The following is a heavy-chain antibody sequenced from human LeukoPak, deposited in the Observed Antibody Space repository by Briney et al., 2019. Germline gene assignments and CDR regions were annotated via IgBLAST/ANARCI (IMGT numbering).Heavy chain of an antibody. CDR1: GGSFSGYY. Sequence: SETLSLTCAVYGGSFSGYYWSWIRQPPGKGLEWIGEINHSGSTNYNPSLKSRVTISVDTSKNQFSLKLSSVTAADTAVYYCASHDSSGYYFVGFDYWGQGTLVTVSS. D-gene: IGHD3-22*01. CDR3: ASHDSSGYYFVGFDY. CDR2: INHSGST. V-gene: IGHV4-34*01. J-gene: IGHJ4*02.